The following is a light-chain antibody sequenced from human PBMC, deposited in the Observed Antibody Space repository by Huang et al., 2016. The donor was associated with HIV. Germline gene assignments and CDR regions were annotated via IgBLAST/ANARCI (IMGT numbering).Light chain of an antibody. Sequence: EIVLTQSPATLSLSPGERATLSCRASQSVSSPLAWYQQKPGQAPRLLIYDASNRATGIPARFSGSGSGTDFTLTISSLEPEDFAVYYCQQRSNWPWTFGQGTKVEIK. CDR2: DAS. V-gene: IGKV3-11*01. J-gene: IGKJ1*01. CDR3: QQRSNWPWT. CDR1: QSVSSP.